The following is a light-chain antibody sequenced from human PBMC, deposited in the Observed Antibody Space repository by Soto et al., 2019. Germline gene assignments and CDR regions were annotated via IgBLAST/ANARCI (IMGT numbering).Light chain of an antibody. CDR1: SSDVGVYKY. CDR2: DDT. CDR3: CSHAGSYTWV. J-gene: IGLJ3*02. V-gene: IGLV2-11*01. Sequence: QSALTQSRSVSGSPGQSVTISCTGTSSDVGVYKYVSWYEHHPGKAPKLIIYDDTKRPSGVPDRFSASKSGNTASLTISGLQAEDEADYYCCSHAGSYTWVFGGGTKLTVL.